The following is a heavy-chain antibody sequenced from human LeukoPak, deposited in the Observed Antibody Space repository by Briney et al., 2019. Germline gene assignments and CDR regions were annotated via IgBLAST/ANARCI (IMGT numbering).Heavy chain of an antibody. Sequence: GASVKVSCKASGYTFTGYYMHGVRQAPGQGLEWMGWINPNSGGTNYAQKFQGRVTMTRDTSISTAYMELSRLRSDDTAVYYCARGLRSTYYYDSSGYSGFDYWGQGTLVTVSS. CDR1: GYTFTGYY. V-gene: IGHV1-2*02. J-gene: IGHJ4*02. D-gene: IGHD3-22*01. CDR3: ARGLRSTYYYDSSGYSGFDY. CDR2: INPNSGGT.